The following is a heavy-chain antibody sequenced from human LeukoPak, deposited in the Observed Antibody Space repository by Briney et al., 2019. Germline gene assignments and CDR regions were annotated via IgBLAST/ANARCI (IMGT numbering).Heavy chain of an antibody. CDR3: ARDIGYYYDGSGYDD. J-gene: IGHJ4*02. CDR1: ALTFGRYA. V-gene: IGHV3-33*01. Sequence: PGGSLRLSCAASALTFGRYAMHWVRQPPGKGLEWVAESWSVGSNENYADSVKGRFIISRDNSKNTLYLEMNSLRAEDTAVYYCARDIGYYYDGSGYDDWGQGTLVIVSP. D-gene: IGHD3-22*01. CDR2: SWSVGSNE.